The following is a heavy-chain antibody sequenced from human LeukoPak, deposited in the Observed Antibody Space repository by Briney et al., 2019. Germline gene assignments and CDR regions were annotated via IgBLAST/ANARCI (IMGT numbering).Heavy chain of an antibody. CDR1: GYGFTSYW. V-gene: IGHV5-51*01. D-gene: IGHD3-10*01. Sequence: GESLKISCKGSGYGFTSYWIGWVRQMPGKGLEWMGIIYPGDSDTRYSPSFQGQVTISADKSISTAYLQWSSLKASDTAMYYCARLGMVRGVNYYYGMDVWGQGTTVTVSS. J-gene: IGHJ6*02. CDR2: IYPGDSDT. CDR3: ARLGMVRGVNYYYGMDV.